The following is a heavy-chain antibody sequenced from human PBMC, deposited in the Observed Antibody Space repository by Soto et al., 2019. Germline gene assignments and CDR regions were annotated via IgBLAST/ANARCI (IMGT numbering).Heavy chain of an antibody. CDR3: ARGPVRFGELLLYYFDY. V-gene: IGHV4-34*01. CDR1: GGSFSGYY. D-gene: IGHD3-10*01. Sequence: QVQLQQWGAGLLKPSETLSLTCAVYGGSFSGYYWSWIRQPPGKGLEWIGEINHSGSTNYNPSLKSRVTISVDTSKNQFSLKLSFVTAADTAVYYCARGPVRFGELLLYYFDYWGQGTLVTVSS. J-gene: IGHJ4*02. CDR2: INHSGST.